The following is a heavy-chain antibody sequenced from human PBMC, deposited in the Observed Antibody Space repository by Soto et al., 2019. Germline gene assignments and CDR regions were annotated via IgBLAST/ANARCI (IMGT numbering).Heavy chain of an antibody. CDR2: INPSGGST. CDR1: GYTFTSYY. J-gene: IGHJ3*02. Sequence: ASVKVSCKASGYTFTSYYMHWVRQAPGQGLEWMGIINPSGGSTSYAQKFQGRVTMTRDTSTSTVYMELSSLRSEDTAVYYCARGISSRYSNSWPQHDAFDIWGQGTMVTVSS. CDR3: ARGISSRYSNSWPQHDAFDI. V-gene: IGHV1-46*01. D-gene: IGHD6-13*01.